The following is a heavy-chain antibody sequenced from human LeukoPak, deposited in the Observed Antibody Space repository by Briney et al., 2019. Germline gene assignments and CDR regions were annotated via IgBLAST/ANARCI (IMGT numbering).Heavy chain of an antibody. Sequence: GGSLRLSCAVSGITLSNYGMSWVRQAPGKGLEWVAGISGSGGGANYADSVKGRFTISRDNPRNTLYLQMNSLRAEDTAVYFCAKRGVVIRVILVGFHKEAYYFDSWGQGALVTVSS. D-gene: IGHD3-22*01. CDR3: AKRGVVIRVILVGFHKEAYYFDS. CDR2: ISGSGGGA. CDR1: GITLSNYG. V-gene: IGHV3-23*01. J-gene: IGHJ4*02.